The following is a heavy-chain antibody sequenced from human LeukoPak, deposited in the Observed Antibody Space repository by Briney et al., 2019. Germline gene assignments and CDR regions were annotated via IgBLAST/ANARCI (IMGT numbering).Heavy chain of an antibody. J-gene: IGHJ6*03. CDR3: ARGDYYYYYMDV. CDR2: MNPNSGNT. V-gene: IGHV1-8*03. CDR1: GYTFTIYD. Sequence: ASVKVSCKASGYTFTIYDINWVRQATGQGLEWMGWMNPNSGNTGYAQKFQGRVTITRNTSISTAYMELSSLRSEDTAVYYCARGDYYYYYMDVWGKGTTVTVSS.